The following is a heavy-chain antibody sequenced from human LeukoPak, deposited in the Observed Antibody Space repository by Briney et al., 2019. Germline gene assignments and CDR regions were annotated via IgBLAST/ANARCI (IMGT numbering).Heavy chain of an antibody. D-gene: IGHD2-15*01. CDR3: ARDGGYCSGVSCYYYYGMDV. CDR2: SNHCRST. CDR1: GYSISSGYY. J-gene: IGHJ6*01. V-gene: IGHV4-38-2*02. Sequence: SETLSLTCTVSGYSISSGYYWGCCRQPPGKGRVEWGSSNHCRSTYYNHSLLSRETILVDTSKNQLSLKLNSVTAAHTAVYYCARDGGYCSGVSCYYYYGMDVWGQGTAVTVS.